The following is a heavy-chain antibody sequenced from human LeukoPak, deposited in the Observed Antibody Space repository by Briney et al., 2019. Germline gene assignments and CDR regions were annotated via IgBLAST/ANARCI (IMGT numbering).Heavy chain of an antibody. J-gene: IGHJ4*02. CDR1: GFTFSSYR. V-gene: IGHV3-74*01. D-gene: IGHD1-26*01. CDR3: ARAGYYASTDFNY. Sequence: GGSLRLSCAASGFTFSSYRMHWVRQAPGRGLVWVSRINSDGSSTSYADSVKGRFTISRDNAKNTLYLQMNSLRAEDTAVYYCARAGYYASTDFNYWSQGTLVTVSS. CDR2: INSDGSST.